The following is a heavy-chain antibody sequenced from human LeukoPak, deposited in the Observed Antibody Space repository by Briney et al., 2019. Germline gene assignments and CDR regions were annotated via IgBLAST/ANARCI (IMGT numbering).Heavy chain of an antibody. J-gene: IGHJ6*02. Sequence: GGSLRLSCAASGFTFSTYAMTWVRQAPGKGLEWVAVIWYDGTNKYYADSVKGRFTISRDNSKNTLYLQMNSLRAEDTAVYYCARGISGTYLTYHYYYGVDVWGQGTTVTVSS. V-gene: IGHV3-33*08. CDR2: IWYDGTNK. D-gene: IGHD1-26*01. CDR1: GFTFSTYA. CDR3: ARGISGTYLTYHYYYGVDV.